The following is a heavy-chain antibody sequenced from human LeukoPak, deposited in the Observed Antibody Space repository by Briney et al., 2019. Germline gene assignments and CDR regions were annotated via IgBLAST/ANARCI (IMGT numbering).Heavy chain of an antibody. CDR2: INPSGGST. Sequence: ASVKVSCKASGYTFTSYDINWVRQATGQGLEWLGIINPSGGSTSYAQKFQGRVTMTRDTSTSTVYMELSSLRSEDTAVYYCARRDGYNYDYWGQGTLVTVSS. V-gene: IGHV1-46*01. CDR1: GYTFTSYD. J-gene: IGHJ4*02. D-gene: IGHD5-24*01. CDR3: ARRDGYNYDY.